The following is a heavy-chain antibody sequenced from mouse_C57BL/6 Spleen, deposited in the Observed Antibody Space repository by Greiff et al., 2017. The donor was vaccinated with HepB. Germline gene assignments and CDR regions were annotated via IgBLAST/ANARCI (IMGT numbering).Heavy chain of an antibody. J-gene: IGHJ3*01. D-gene: IGHD2-4*01. Sequence: EVKLVESGGGLVKPGGSLKLSCAASGFTFSSYTMSWVRQTPEKRLEWVATISGGGGNTYYPDSVKGRFTISRDNAKNTLYLQMSSLRSEDTALYYCARQVIYYDYYGFAYWGQGTLVTVSA. V-gene: IGHV5-9*01. CDR1: GFTFSSYT. CDR2: ISGGGGNT. CDR3: ARQVIYYDYYGFAY.